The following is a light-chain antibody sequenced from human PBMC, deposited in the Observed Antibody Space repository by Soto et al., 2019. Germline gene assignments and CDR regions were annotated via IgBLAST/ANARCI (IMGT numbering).Light chain of an antibody. CDR2: DNN. Sequence: QSVLTQPPSVSGAPGQRVTISCTGSSSNIGAHYDVHWYQQCPGTAPKLLISDNNNRPSGVPDRFSVFRSGTSASLAITGLQAEDEADYYCQSYDNNLSGWVFDGGTKLTVL. J-gene: IGLJ3*02. CDR1: SSNIGAHYD. V-gene: IGLV1-40*01. CDR3: QSYDNNLSGWV.